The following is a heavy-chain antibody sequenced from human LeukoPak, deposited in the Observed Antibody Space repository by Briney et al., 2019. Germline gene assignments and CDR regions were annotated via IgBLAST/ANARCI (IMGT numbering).Heavy chain of an antibody. D-gene: IGHD3-9*01. J-gene: IGHJ4*02. CDR3: AREVRYFALGDY. CDR1: GFTFSSYW. Sequence: GSLRLSCAASGFTFSSYWMHWVRQAPGKGLEWVSSISSSSSYIYYADSVKGRFTISRDNAKNSLYLQMNSLRAEDTAVYYCAREVRYFALGDYWGQGTLVTVSS. CDR2: ISSSSSYI. V-gene: IGHV3-21*01.